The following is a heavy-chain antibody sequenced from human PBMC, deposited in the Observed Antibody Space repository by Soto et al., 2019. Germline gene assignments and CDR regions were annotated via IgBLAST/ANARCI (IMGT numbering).Heavy chain of an antibody. D-gene: IGHD6-19*01. V-gene: IGHV3-73*01. CDR1: GFTFSGSA. CDR3: TRGYSSGWYLPLYNWFDP. CDR2: IRSKANSYAT. J-gene: IGHJ5*02. Sequence: PGGSLRLSCAASGFTFSGSAMHWVRQASGKGLEWVGRIRSKANSYATAYAASVKGRFTISRDDSKNTAYLQMNSLKTEDTAVYYCTRGYSSGWYLPLYNWFDPWGQGTLVTDSS.